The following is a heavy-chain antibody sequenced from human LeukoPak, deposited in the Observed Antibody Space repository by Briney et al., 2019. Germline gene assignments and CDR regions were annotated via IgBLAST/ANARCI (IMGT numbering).Heavy chain of an antibody. V-gene: IGHV4-34*01. Sequence: SETLSLTCAVYGGSFSGYYWSWIRQPPEKGLEWIGEINHSGSTNYNPSLKSRVTISVDTSKNQFSLKLSSVTAADTAVYYCARDLIGYCSGGSCSDSFDPWGQGTLVTVSS. CDR2: INHSGST. D-gene: IGHD2-15*01. CDR3: ARDLIGYCSGGSCSDSFDP. J-gene: IGHJ5*02. CDR1: GGSFSGYY.